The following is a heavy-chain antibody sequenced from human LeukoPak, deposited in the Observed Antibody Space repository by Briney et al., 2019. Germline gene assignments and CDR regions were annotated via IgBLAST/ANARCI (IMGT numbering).Heavy chain of an antibody. V-gene: IGHV4-34*01. CDR3: ARYTYCSSTSCPRNDAFDI. J-gene: IGHJ3*02. Sequence: PSETLSLTCAVYGGSFSGYYWSWIRQPPGKGLEWIGEINHSGSTNYNPSLKSRVTISVDTSKNQFSLKLSSVTAADTAVYYCARYTYCSSTSCPRNDAFDIWGPGTMVTVSS. CDR1: GGSFSGYY. D-gene: IGHD2-2*01. CDR2: INHSGST.